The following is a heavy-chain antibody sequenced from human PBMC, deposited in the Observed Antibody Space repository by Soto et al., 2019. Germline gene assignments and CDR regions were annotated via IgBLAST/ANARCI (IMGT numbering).Heavy chain of an antibody. Sequence: EVQLVETGGGLIQPGGSLRLSCAASGFTVSSNYMSWVRQAPGKGLEWVSVIYSGGSTYYADSVKGRFTISRDNSKNTLYLQMNSLRAEDTAVYYCARYGIAAAGMADRYFDYWGQGTLVTVSS. V-gene: IGHV3-53*02. CDR3: ARYGIAAAGMADRYFDY. J-gene: IGHJ4*02. CDR2: IYSGGST. CDR1: GFTVSSNY. D-gene: IGHD6-13*01.